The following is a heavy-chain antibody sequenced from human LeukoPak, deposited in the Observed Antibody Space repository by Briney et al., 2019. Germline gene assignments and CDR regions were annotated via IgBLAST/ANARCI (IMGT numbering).Heavy chain of an antibody. D-gene: IGHD6-6*01. J-gene: IGHJ4*02. Sequence: PGGSLRLSCTASGFTFGDYAMSWFRQAPGKGLEWVGFIRSKAYGGTTEYAASVKGRFTISRDDSKSIAYLQMNSLKTEDTAVYYCTRGGIAARQVGLHDAPEATLDYWGQGTLVTVSS. CDR3: TRGGIAARQVGLHDAPEATLDY. CDR2: IRSKAYGGTT. V-gene: IGHV3-49*03. CDR1: GFTFGDYA.